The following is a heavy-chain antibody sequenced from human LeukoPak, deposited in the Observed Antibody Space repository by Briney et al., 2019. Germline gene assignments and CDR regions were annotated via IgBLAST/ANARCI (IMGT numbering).Heavy chain of an antibody. D-gene: IGHD3-22*01. V-gene: IGHV3-21*01. CDR3: ASRPYDSSGYYYI. CDR1: GFTFSSFS. Sequence: GGSLRLSCAASGFTFSSFSMSWVRQAPGKGLEWVSSISSSSSYKNYADSVKGRFTVSRDNAKKSVYLQMNSLRAEDTAVYYCASRPYDSSGYYYIWGQGTLVSVSS. J-gene: IGHJ4*02. CDR2: ISSSSSYK.